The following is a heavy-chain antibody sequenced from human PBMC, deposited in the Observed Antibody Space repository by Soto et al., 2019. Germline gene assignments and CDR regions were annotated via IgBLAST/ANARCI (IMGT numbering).Heavy chain of an antibody. Sequence: QVQLQESGPGLVKPSETLSLTCTVSGGSISSYYWSWIRQPPGKGLEWIGYIYYSGSTNYNPSLKSRVTISVDTSKNQFSLKLSSVTAADTAVYYCARVSTVHWFDPWGQGTLVTVSS. CDR1: GGSISSYY. V-gene: IGHV4-59*01. CDR3: ARVSTVHWFDP. D-gene: IGHD4-17*01. J-gene: IGHJ5*02. CDR2: IYYSGST.